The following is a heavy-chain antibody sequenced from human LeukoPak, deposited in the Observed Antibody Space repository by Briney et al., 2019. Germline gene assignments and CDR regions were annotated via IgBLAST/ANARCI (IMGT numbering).Heavy chain of an antibody. V-gene: IGHV1-69*01. J-gene: IGHJ5*02. CDR1: GGTFSSYA. Sequence: SVKVSCTASGGTFSSYAISWVRQAPGQGLEWMGGIIPIFGTANYAQKFQGRVAITADESTSTAYMELSSLRSEDTAVYYCAREPVAAAVGFDPWGQGTLVTVSS. CDR2: IIPIFGTA. CDR3: AREPVAAAVGFDP. D-gene: IGHD6-13*01.